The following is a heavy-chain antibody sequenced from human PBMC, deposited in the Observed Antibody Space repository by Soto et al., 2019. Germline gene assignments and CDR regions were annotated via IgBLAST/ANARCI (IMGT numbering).Heavy chain of an antibody. CDR3: ARGNFWSGFDY. D-gene: IGHD3-3*01. Sequence: PGGSLRLSCAASGFTFSDFYMIWIRQAPGKGLQWVSYTSSSGDTKYYADSVKGRFTISRDNAKNSLDLQMDSLTAEDTAVYYCARGNFWSGFDYWGQGTLVTVSS. CDR1: GFTFSDFY. J-gene: IGHJ4*02. CDR2: TSSSGDTK. V-gene: IGHV3-11*01.